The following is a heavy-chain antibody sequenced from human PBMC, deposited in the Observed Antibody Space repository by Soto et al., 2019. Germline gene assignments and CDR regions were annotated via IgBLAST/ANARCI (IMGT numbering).Heavy chain of an antibody. V-gene: IGHV3-30-3*01. CDR1: GFTFSSYA. Sequence: GGSLRLSCAASGFTFSSYAMHWVRQAPGNGLECVAFISHDGSNKYYADSVKGRFTISRDNSKNTLYLQMNSLRAEDTAVYYCARSNYYGSGSYFQTYYYYGMDVWGQGTTVTVSS. J-gene: IGHJ6*02. CDR2: ISHDGSNK. CDR3: ARSNYYGSGSYFQTYYYYGMDV. D-gene: IGHD3-10*01.